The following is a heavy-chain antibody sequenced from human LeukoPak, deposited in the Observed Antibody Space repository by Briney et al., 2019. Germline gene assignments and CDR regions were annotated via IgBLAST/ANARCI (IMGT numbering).Heavy chain of an antibody. CDR1: GFSVSNHY. J-gene: IGHJ4*02. Sequence: GGSLRLSCAASGFSVSNHYMSWVRQAPGKGLEWVANVNQDGSEQYYVDSVKGRFIISKDNAKNSLYLQMNSLRVEDTAVYYCARAAAAGTVDYWGQGTLVIVSS. V-gene: IGHV3-7*01. D-gene: IGHD6-13*01. CDR2: VNQDGSEQ. CDR3: ARAAAAGTVDY.